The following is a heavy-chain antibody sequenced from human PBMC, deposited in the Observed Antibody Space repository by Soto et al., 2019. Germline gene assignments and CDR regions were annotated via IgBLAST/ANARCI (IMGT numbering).Heavy chain of an antibody. D-gene: IGHD3-3*01. Sequence: VQLVQSGDEVKRPGASVKVSCKTSGYTFTSYGVTWVRQAPGQGLEWMAWISVHSGKTKFAESLRGRVTLTTDTSTSTAYMELRSLRSDDTAVYYCARVDFGVALFYYHGMDVWGQGTTVIVSS. V-gene: IGHV1-18*01. CDR3: ARVDFGVALFYYHGMDV. J-gene: IGHJ6*02. CDR2: ISVHSGKT. CDR1: GYTFTSYG.